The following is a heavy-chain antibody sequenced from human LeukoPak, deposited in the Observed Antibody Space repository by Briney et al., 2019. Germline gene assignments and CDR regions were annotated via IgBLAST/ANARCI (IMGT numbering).Heavy chain of an antibody. D-gene: IGHD3-22*01. V-gene: IGHV4-31*03. CDR2: IYYSGNT. CDR1: GGSISSGAYY. J-gene: IGHJ5*02. Sequence: PSETLSLTCTVSGGSISSGAYYWSWIPQHPGKGLEWIGYIYYSGNTYYNPSLKSRVTISVDTSKNQFSLKLSSVTAADTAVYSCARMPPEGSSDYGWFDPWGQGTLVTVSS. CDR3: ARMPPEGSSDYGWFDP.